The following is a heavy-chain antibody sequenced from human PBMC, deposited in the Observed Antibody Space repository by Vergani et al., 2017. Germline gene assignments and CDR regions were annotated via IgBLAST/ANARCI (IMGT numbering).Heavy chain of an antibody. Sequence: EVQLVESGGGLVKPGGSLRLSCAASGFTFSSYSMNWVRQAPGKGLEWVSSIRSSSSYIYYADSVKGRFTISRDNAKNTLYLQMNSVRAEDTAVYYCARAPEEXYYDFGSSPAYYYYGMDVWGQGTTVIVSS. V-gene: IGHV3-21*01. CDR3: ARAPEEXYYDFGSSPAYYYYGMDV. D-gene: IGHD3-3*01. CDR2: IRSSSSYI. J-gene: IGHJ6*02. CDR1: GFTFSSYS.